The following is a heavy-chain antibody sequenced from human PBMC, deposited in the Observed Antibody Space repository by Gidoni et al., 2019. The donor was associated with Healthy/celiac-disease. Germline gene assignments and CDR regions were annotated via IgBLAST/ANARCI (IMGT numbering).Heavy chain of an antibody. J-gene: IGHJ4*02. CDR2: ISSSSSYL. CDR3: ARGLLSDY. Sequence: EVQLVESGGGLVKPGGSPRLSCAASGFTFSSYSMNWVRQAPGKGLEWVSSISSSSSYLFYAASVDGRFTISRSDAKNSLYLQMNSLRAEETAVYYCARGLLSDYWGRGTLVAVSS. D-gene: IGHD3-16*02. CDR1: GFTFSSYS. V-gene: IGHV3-21*01.